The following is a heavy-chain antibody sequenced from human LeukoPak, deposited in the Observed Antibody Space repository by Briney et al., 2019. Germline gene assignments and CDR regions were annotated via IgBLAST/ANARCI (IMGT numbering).Heavy chain of an antibody. CDR1: GFTFSDYT. Sequence: GGYLRIFCAGSGFTFSDYTMNWVRQDPGKGLEWVSNIRSTSSAIYYAGSVKGRFTISRDNAKSSLYLQMNSLRDEDTAVYYCAAGLPLEYWGQGTLVTVSS. D-gene: IGHD2-21*02. CDR3: AAGLPLEY. CDR2: IRSTSSAI. V-gene: IGHV3-48*02. J-gene: IGHJ4*02.